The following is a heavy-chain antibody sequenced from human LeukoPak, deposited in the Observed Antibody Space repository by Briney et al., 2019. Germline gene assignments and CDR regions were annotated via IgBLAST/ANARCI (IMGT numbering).Heavy chain of an antibody. CDR3: ARDASYYYYMDV. CDR2: IYHSGST. V-gene: IGHV4-30-2*01. J-gene: IGHJ6*03. Sequence: SQTLSLTCTVSGGPISSGGYYWSWIRQPPGKGLEWIGYIYHSGSTYYNPSLKSRVTISVDRSKNQFSLKLSSVTAADTAVYYCARDASYYYYMDVWGKGTTVTVSS. CDR1: GGPISSGGYY.